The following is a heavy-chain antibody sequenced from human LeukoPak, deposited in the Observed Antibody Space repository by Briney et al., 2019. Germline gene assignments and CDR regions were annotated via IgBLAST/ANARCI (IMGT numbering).Heavy chain of an antibody. Sequence: PGGSLRLSCAASRFIFTDFWMNWVRQAPGKGLEWVSAISGSGGSTYYADSVKGRFTISRDNSKNTLYLQMNSLRAEDTAVYYCARADYGGVPYDYGLDVWGQGTTVTVSS. V-gene: IGHV3-23*01. CDR1: RFIFTDFW. CDR2: ISGSGGST. CDR3: ARADYGGVPYDYGLDV. D-gene: IGHD4-23*01. J-gene: IGHJ6*02.